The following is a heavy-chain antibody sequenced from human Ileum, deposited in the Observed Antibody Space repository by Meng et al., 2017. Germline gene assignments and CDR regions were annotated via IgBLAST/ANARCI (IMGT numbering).Heavy chain of an antibody. V-gene: IGHV4-39*07. CDR1: GGSTTSRSFW. CDR2: ISYSGTT. Sequence: QLQLQESGPGLVKPSETLSLSCTVFGGSTTSRSFWWGWIRQTPGKGLEWFGSISYSGTTSYNPSLRSRVTMSLDTSKNQFSLILSSVTAADTAVYYCARQPTGFPNWFDPWGQGTLVTVSS. CDR3: ARQPTGFPNWFDP. D-gene: IGHD3-9*01. J-gene: IGHJ5*02.